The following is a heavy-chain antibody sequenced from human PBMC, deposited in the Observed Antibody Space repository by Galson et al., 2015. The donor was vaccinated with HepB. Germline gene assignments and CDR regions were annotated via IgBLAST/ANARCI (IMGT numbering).Heavy chain of an antibody. D-gene: IGHD4-17*01. CDR2: IYSGGST. CDR3: ARDLYGDFVDY. Sequence: SLRLSCAASGFTVSSNCMSWVRQAPGKGLEWVSVIYSGGSTYYADSVKGRFTISRDNTMNTLYLQMDSLRAEDTAVYYCARDLYGDFVDYWVQGTLVTVSS. J-gene: IGHJ4*02. V-gene: IGHV3-66*01. CDR1: GFTVSSNC.